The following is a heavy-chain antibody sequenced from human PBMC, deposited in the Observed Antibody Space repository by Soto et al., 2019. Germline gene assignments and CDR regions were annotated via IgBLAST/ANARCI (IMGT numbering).Heavy chain of an antibody. J-gene: IGHJ4*02. V-gene: IGHV3-21*01. CDR2: ISSSSSYI. Sequence: GGSLRLSCAASGFTFSSYSMNWVRQAPGKGLEWVSSISSSSSYIYYADSVKGRFTISRDNAKNSLYLQMNSLRAEDTAVYYCARGPRLDSYGYGPPHHYFDYWGQGTLVTVSS. CDR1: GFTFSSYS. CDR3: ARGPRLDSYGYGPPHHYFDY. D-gene: IGHD5-18*01.